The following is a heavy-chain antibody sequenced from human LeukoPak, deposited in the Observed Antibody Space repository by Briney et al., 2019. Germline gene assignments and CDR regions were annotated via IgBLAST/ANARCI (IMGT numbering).Heavy chain of an antibody. V-gene: IGHV4-4*02. J-gene: IGHJ6*02. CDR2: IYHSGST. CDR1: GGSISSSNW. D-gene: IGHD4-17*01. CDR3: ARASHKDGYGDYVYSDYYYGMDV. Sequence: PSGTLSLTCAVSGGSISSSNWWSWVRQPPGKGLEWIGEIYHSGSTNYNPSLKSRVTISVDKSKNQFSLKLSSVTATDTAVYYCARASHKDGYGDYVYSDYYYGMDVWGQGTTVTVSS.